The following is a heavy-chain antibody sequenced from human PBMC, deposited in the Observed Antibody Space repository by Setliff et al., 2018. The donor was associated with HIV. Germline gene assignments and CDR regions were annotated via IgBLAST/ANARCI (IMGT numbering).Heavy chain of an antibody. CDR2: INHSGST. Sequence: PSETLSLTCAVYGGSFSGYYWGWIRQPPGKGLEWIGEINHSGSTNYNPSLKSRVTISVDTSKNQFSLKPSSVTAADTAVYYCARGVPPDLYYDSSHGYDAFDIWGQGTMVTVSS. D-gene: IGHD3-22*01. CDR1: GGSFSGYY. CDR3: ARGVPPDLYYDSSHGYDAFDI. V-gene: IGHV4-34*01. J-gene: IGHJ3*02.